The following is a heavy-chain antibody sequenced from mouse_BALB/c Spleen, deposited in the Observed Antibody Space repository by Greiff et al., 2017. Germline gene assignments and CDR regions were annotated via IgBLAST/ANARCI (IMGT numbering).Heavy chain of an antibody. CDR3: ARSGGLRHYFDY. Sequence: VQLQESGAELVRPGTSVKVSCKASGYAFTNYLIEWVKQRPGQGLEWIGVINPGSGGTNYNEKFKGKATLTADKSSSTAYMQLSSLTSDDSAVYFCARSGGLRHYFDYWGQGTTLTVSS. V-gene: IGHV1-54*03. CDR2: INPGSGGT. CDR1: GYAFTNYL. D-gene: IGHD2-4*01. J-gene: IGHJ2*01.